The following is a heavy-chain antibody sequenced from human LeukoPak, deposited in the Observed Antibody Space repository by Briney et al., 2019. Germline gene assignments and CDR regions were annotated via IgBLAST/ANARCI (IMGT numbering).Heavy chain of an antibody. Sequence: PGGSLRLSCAASGFTFSGYNMNWVRQAPGKGLEWISYISSSGSYIYYADSVKGRFTVSRDNAKSSLYLQMNSLRDEDTAVYYCVSGQYCTGDTCYQDAFYIWGQGTMVTVSS. CDR2: ISSSGSYI. CDR3: VSGQYCTGDTCYQDAFYI. CDR1: GFTFSGYN. D-gene: IGHD2-15*01. J-gene: IGHJ3*02. V-gene: IGHV3-48*02.